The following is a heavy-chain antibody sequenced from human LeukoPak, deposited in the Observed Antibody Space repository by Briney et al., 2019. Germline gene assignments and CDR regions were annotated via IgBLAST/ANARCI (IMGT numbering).Heavy chain of an antibody. D-gene: IGHD3-22*01. CDR2: MNPNSGNT. J-gene: IGHJ4*02. V-gene: IGHV1-8*01. CDR3: AVLSGYYDGY. Sequence: SSVKVSCKASGYTFTSYDINWVRQATGQGLEWMGWMNPNSGNTGYAQKFQGRVTMTRDTSISTAYMELSRLRSDDTAVYYCAVLSGYYDGYWGQGTLVTVSS. CDR1: GYTFTSYD.